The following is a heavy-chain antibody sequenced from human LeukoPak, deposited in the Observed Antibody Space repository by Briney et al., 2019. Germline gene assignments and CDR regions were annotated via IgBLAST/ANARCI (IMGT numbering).Heavy chain of an antibody. CDR1: GGSISSYY. CDR2: IYYSGST. V-gene: IGHV4-59*01. CDR3: ARATYGSGSYPFDY. J-gene: IGHJ4*02. Sequence: PSETLSLTCTVSGGSISSYYWSWIRQPPGKGLEWIGYIYYSGSTNYNPSLKGRVTMSVDTSKNQFSLKLSSVTAADTAVYYCARATYGSGSYPFDYWGQGTLVTVSS. D-gene: IGHD3-10*01.